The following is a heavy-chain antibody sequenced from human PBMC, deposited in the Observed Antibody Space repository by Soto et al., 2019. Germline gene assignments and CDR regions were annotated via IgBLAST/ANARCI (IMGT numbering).Heavy chain of an antibody. CDR2: INHSGST. J-gene: IGHJ4*02. CDR1: GGSFSGYY. CDR3: ARVFRAALEPSFDY. Sequence: SETLSLTCAVYGGSFSGYYWSWIRQPPGKGLEWIGEINHSGSTNYNPSLKSRVTISVDTSKNQFSLKLSSVTAADTAVYYCARVFRAALEPSFDYWGQGTLVTVSS. D-gene: IGHD6-6*01. V-gene: IGHV4-34*09.